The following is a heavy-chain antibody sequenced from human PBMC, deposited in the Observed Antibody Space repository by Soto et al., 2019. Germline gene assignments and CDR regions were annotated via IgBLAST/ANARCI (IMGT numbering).Heavy chain of an antibody. D-gene: IGHD1-1*01. CDR1: GFTFSSYA. V-gene: IGHV3-23*01. Sequence: GGSLRFSCAASGFTFSSYAMSWVRQTPGKGLEWVSLISGSGGDTYYADSVKGRLTISRDNSKNTLYLQMNSLGAEDTAVYYCAAGTNSDWYTYWGQGTLVTVSS. J-gene: IGHJ4*02. CDR2: ISGSGGDT. CDR3: AAGTNSDWYTY.